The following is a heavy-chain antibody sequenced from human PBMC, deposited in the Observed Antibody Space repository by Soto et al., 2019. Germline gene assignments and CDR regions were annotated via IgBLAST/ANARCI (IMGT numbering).Heavy chain of an antibody. CDR1: GFTFSDYY. CDR2: ISSNSAYV. CDR3: ARVRARVAADGMDV. J-gene: IGHJ6*04. D-gene: IGHD6-19*01. V-gene: IGHV3-11*05. Sequence: PGGSLRLSCAASGFTFSDYYMIWIRQAPGKGLEWVSYISSNSAYVNYADSVKGRFTISRDNAKNSLFLQMDSLRAADTGVYYCARVRARVAADGMDVWGKGTTVTVSS.